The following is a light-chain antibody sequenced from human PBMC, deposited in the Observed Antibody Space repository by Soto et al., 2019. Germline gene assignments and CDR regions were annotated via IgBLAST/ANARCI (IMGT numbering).Light chain of an antibody. CDR1: QRHSVW. V-gene: IGKV1-5*01. J-gene: IGKJ1*01. CDR3: QQYNSYWA. Sequence: DLQMTQSPSTLSASVGDRVTITFQGSQRHSVWLASNKQKSGNDPRLLLYDASPLQSGVPSSFSGSGPGTEFTLTFSSLQPDDFGTYFCQQYNSYWAFGQGTKVDIK. CDR2: DAS.